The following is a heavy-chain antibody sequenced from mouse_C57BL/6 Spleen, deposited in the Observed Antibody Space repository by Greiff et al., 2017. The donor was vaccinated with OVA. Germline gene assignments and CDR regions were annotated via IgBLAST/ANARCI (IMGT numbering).Heavy chain of an antibody. Sequence: VQLQQSGAELARPGASVKLSCKASGYTFTSYGISWVKQRTGQGLEWIGEIYPRSGNTYYNEKFKGKATLTADKSSSTAYMELRSLTSEDSAVYFCARYYDYDEDYFDDWGQGTTLTVSS. D-gene: IGHD2-4*01. J-gene: IGHJ2*01. CDR2: IYPRSGNT. V-gene: IGHV1-81*01. CDR3: ARYYDYDEDYFDD. CDR1: GYTFTSYG.